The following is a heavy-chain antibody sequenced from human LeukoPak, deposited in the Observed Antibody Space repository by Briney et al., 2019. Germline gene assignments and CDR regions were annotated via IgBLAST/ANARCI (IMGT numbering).Heavy chain of an antibody. CDR2: INHSGST. CDR3: ARGQPLRRIAAWFDP. D-gene: IGHD2-15*01. CDR1: GGSFSGYY. Sequence: PSETLSLTCAVYGGSFSGYYWSWIRQPPGKGLEWIGEINHSGSTNYNPSLKSRVTISVDTSKNQFSLKLSSVTAADTAVYYCARGQPLRRIAAWFDPWGQGTLVTVSS. J-gene: IGHJ5*02. V-gene: IGHV4-34*01.